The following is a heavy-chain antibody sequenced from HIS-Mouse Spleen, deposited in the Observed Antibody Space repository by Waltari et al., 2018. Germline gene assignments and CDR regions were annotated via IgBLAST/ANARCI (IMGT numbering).Heavy chain of an antibody. D-gene: IGHD2-15*01. V-gene: IGHV1-2*02. Sequence: QVQLVQSGAEVKKPGASVKVSCKASGYTFTGYYMHWVRQAPGQGLEWMGWINPNSGGTKYAQKFQGRVTMTRDTSISTAYMELSRLRSDDTAVYYCASLGCGSGCGAFDIWGQGTMVTVSS. CDR3: ASLGCGSGCGAFDI. J-gene: IGHJ3*02. CDR1: GYTFTGYY. CDR2: INPNSGGT.